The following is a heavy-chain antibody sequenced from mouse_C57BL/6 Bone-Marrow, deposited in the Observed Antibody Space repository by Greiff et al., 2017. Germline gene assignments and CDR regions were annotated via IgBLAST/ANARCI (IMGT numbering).Heavy chain of an antibody. Sequence: EVLLVESGGGLVQPKGSLKLSCAASGFSFNTYAMNWVRQAPGKGLEWVARIRSKSNNYATSYADSVKDRFTISRDDSESMPYLQMNSLTTEDTAMYYCVILSSFAYWGQGTLVTVSA. CDR1: GFSFNTYA. D-gene: IGHD6-1*01. J-gene: IGHJ3*01. V-gene: IGHV10-1*01. CDR3: VILSSFAY. CDR2: IRSKSNNYAT.